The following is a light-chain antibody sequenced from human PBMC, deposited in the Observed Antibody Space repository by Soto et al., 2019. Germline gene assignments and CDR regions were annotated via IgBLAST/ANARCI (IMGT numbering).Light chain of an antibody. CDR2: DVA. Sequence: QSVLTQPASVSGSPGQSITISYTGTSSDIGGYNFVSWYQQHPGNAPNLIIYDVASRPSGVSDRFSGSKSGNAASLTISGLQAEDEALYYCNSYTTSGAIVFGGGTKLTVL. CDR3: NSYTTSGAIV. V-gene: IGLV2-14*03. J-gene: IGLJ3*02. CDR1: SSDIGGYNF.